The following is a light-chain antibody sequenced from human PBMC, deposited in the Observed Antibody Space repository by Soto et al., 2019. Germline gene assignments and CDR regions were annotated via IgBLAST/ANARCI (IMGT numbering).Light chain of an antibody. V-gene: IGKV1-27*01. CDR1: QGISSY. J-gene: IGKJ1*01. CDR3: QKYNSTPQT. Sequence: IQLSQSPPSLSASVGDRVTITCGASQGISSYLAWYQQKPGKVPPLLIYAASTMQSGVPSRFSGSRAGTDSTLTISSLQPEDVATYYCQKYNSTPQTFGQGTKVDIK. CDR2: AAS.